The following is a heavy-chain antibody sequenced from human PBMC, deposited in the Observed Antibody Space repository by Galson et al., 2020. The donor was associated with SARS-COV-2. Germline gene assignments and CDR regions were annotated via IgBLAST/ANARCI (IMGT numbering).Heavy chain of an antibody. D-gene: IGHD1-1*01. J-gene: IGHJ4*02. V-gene: IGHV1-18*04. Sequence: ASVKVSCKASGYTFTSYGISWVRQAPGQGLEWMGWISAYNGNTNYAQKLQGRVTMTTDTSTSTAYMELRSLRSDDTAVYYCARELEHDMTTKSFDYWGQGTLVTVSS. CDR2: ISAYNGNT. CDR3: ARELEHDMTTKSFDY. CDR1: GYTFTSYG.